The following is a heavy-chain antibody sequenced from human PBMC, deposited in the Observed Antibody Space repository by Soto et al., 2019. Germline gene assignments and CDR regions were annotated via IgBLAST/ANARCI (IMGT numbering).Heavy chain of an antibody. V-gene: IGHV3-23*01. CDR3: AKDWGPNILGYCSSTSCYPDP. CDR2: ISGSGGST. J-gene: IGHJ4*02. Sequence: GGSLRLSCAASGFTFSSYAMSWVRQAPGKGLEWVSAISGSGGSTYYADSVKGRFTISRDNSKNTLYLQMNSLRAEDTAVYYCAKDWGPNILGYCSSTSCYPDPWGQGTLVTVSS. CDR1: GFTFSSYA. D-gene: IGHD2-2*01.